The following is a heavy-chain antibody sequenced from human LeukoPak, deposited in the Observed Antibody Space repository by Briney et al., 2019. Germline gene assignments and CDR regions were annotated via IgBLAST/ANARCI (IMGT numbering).Heavy chain of an antibody. CDR2: IYYSGST. CDR3: ASSIGV. CDR1: GGSISSSSHY. V-gene: IGHV4-39*07. Sequence: PSETLSLTCTVSGGSISSSSHYWGWIRQPPGKGLEWIGSIYYSGSTNYSPSLKSRVTISVDTSKNQFSLKLSSVTAADTAVYYCASSIGVWGQGTLVTVSS. D-gene: IGHD2-8*01. J-gene: IGHJ4*02.